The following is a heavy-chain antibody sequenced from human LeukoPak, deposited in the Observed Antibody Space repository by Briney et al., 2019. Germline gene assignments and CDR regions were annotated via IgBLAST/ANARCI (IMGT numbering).Heavy chain of an antibody. CDR2: ITSSSSVI. CDR1: GFTFSSYA. D-gene: IGHD2-2*01. CDR3: ARARGQGYCSPTSCLPFDY. Sequence: GGSLRLSCAASGFTFSSYAMSWVRQAPGKGLEWVSYITSSSSVIYYADSVKGRFTLSRDNAKNSLYLQMNSLRAEDTAVYYCARARGQGYCSPTSCLPFDYWGQGTLVTVSS. V-gene: IGHV3-48*01. J-gene: IGHJ4*02.